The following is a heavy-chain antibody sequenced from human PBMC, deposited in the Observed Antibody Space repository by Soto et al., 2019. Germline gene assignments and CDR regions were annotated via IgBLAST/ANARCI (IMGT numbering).Heavy chain of an antibody. Sequence: VSCGAAELTSRSYASRRVSQAPRKGLEWVSAVSGSGDSTYYADSVKGRFTISRDNSKNTLYLQMNSLRAEDTAVYYCAKGRASDCPGCTQDYWGQGTLVTV. D-gene: IGHD2-21*02. J-gene: IGHJ4*02. CDR2: VSGSGDST. CDR3: AKGRASDCPGCTQDY. CDR1: ELTSRSYA. V-gene: IGHV3-23*01.